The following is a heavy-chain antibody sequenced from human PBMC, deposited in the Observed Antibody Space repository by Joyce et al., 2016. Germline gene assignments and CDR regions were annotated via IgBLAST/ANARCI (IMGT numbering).Heavy chain of an antibody. CDR2: MKPNSGNP. Sequence: QVQLVQSGAEVKKPGASVKVSCKASGYSFTSYDINWVRQATGQGLEWMGGMKPNSGNPGHAQKFQVRVTMTSNTSISTANMELSSLRSEDTAVYYCARGGYGSGNYRFYYGMDVWGQGTTVTVSS. V-gene: IGHV1-8*01. J-gene: IGHJ6*02. CDR3: ARGGYGSGNYRFYYGMDV. CDR1: GYSFTSYD. D-gene: IGHD3-10*01.